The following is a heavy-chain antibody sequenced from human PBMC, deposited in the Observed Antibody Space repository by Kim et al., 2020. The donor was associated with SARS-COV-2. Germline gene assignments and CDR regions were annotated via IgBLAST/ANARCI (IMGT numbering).Heavy chain of an antibody. CDR3: AKNASPYSSSWYYFDY. CDR1: GFTFSSYG. CDR2: ISYDGSNK. J-gene: IGHJ4*02. Sequence: GGSLRLSCAASGFTFSSYGMHWVRQAPGKGLEWVAVISYDGSNKYYADSVKGRFTISRDNSKNTLYLQMNSLRAEDTAVYYCAKNASPYSSSWYYFDYWGQGTLVTVSS. V-gene: IGHV3-30*18. D-gene: IGHD6-13*01.